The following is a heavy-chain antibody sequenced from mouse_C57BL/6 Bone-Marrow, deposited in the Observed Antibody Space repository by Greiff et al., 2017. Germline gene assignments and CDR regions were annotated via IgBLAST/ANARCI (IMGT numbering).Heavy chain of an antibody. CDR3: ARHRGYPYAMDY. V-gene: IGHV5-15*01. CDR2: ISNLAYSI. CDR1: GFTFSDYG. D-gene: IGHD2-2*01. J-gene: IGHJ4*01. Sequence: EVQLVESGGGFVQPGGSLKLSCAASGFTFSDYGMAWVRQAPRKGPEWVAFISNLAYSIYYAATVTGRFTIARENAENTLYLEMSSLRSEDTAMYCCARHRGYPYAMDYWGQGTSVTVSS.